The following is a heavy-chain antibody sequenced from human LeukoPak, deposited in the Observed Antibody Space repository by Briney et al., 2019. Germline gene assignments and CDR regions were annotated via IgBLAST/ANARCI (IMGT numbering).Heavy chain of an antibody. CDR2: IYYSGST. Sequence: SETLSLTCTASGGSISSYYWSWIRQPPGKGLEWIGYIYYSGSTNYNPSLKSRVTISVDTSKNQFSLKLSSVTAADTAVYYCASGLPTAWSDFDLWGRGTLVTVSS. CDR1: GGSISSYY. J-gene: IGHJ2*01. V-gene: IGHV4-59*01. CDR3: ASGLPTAWSDFDL. D-gene: IGHD3/OR15-3a*01.